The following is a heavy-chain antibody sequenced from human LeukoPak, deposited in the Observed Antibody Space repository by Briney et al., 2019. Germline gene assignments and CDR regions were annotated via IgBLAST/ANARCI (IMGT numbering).Heavy chain of an antibody. V-gene: IGHV4-30-2*02. CDR1: GGSISSGGYY. J-gene: IGHJ5*02. CDR3: AGYCSSTSCYRNNWFDP. Sequence: SETLSLTCTVSGGSISSGGYYWSWIRQPPGKGLEWIGYIYHSGSTYYNPSLKSRVTISVDRSKNQFSLKLSSVTAADMAVYYCAGYCSSTSCYRNNWFDPWGQGTLVTVSS. D-gene: IGHD2-2*02. CDR2: IYHSGST.